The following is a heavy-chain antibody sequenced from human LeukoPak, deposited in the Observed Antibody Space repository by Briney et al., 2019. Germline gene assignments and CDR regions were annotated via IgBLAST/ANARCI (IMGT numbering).Heavy chain of an antibody. V-gene: IGHV4-59*01. D-gene: IGHD6-13*01. Sequence: SETLSLTCTVSGGSISSYYWSWIRRPPGKGLEWIGYIYYSGSTNYNPSLKSRVTISVDTSKNQFSLKLSSVTAADTAVYYCARAPYSSSWFWVDAFDIWGQGTMVTVSS. J-gene: IGHJ3*02. CDR3: ARAPYSSSWFWVDAFDI. CDR2: IYYSGST. CDR1: GGSISSYY.